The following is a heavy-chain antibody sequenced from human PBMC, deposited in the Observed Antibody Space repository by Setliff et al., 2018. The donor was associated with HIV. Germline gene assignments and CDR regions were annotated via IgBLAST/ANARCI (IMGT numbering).Heavy chain of an antibody. V-gene: IGHV4-59*08. CDR2: IYTSGST. Sequence: SETLSLTCSVSGGSFSGYYWSWIRQPPGKGLEWIGYIYTSGSTNYNPSLKSRVTISVDTSKNQFSLKLSSVTAADTAVYYCARHKSQPYYFDYWGQGTLVTVSS. J-gene: IGHJ4*02. CDR3: ARHKSQPYYFDY. CDR1: GGSFSGYY.